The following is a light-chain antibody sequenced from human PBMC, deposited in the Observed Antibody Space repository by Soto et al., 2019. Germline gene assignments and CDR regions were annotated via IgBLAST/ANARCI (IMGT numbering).Light chain of an antibody. CDR1: NNDVGGYNY. CDR2: DVS. J-gene: IGLJ2*01. V-gene: IGLV2-14*01. Sequence: QSVLTQFASVSGSPGQSITISCTGTNNDVGGYNYVSWYQQHPGKAPKLMIYDVSNRPSGVSSRFSGSKSGNTASLTISGLQAEDEADYYCTSYTSTYTLIFGGGTKLTVL. CDR3: TSYTSTYTLI.